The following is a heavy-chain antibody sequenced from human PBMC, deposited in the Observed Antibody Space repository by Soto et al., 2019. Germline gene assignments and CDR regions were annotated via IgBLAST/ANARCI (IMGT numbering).Heavy chain of an antibody. V-gene: IGHV3-11*06. CDR2: ISSSSSYT. D-gene: IGHD3-3*01. J-gene: IGHJ6*02. Sequence: QVQLVESGGGLVKPGGSLRLSCAASGFTFSDYYMSWIRQAPGKGLEWVSYISSSSSYTNYADSVKGRFTISRDNAKNSLYLQMNSLRAEDTAVYYCAREWRFLEWSTFIPLGDYYYGMDVWGQGTTVTVSS. CDR3: AREWRFLEWSTFIPLGDYYYGMDV. CDR1: GFTFSDYY.